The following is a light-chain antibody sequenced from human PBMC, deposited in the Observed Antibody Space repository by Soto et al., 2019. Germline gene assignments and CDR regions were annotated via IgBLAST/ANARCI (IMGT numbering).Light chain of an antibody. CDR3: TSYTSSSSLDV. V-gene: IGLV2-14*01. Sequence: QSALTQPASVSGSPGQSITISCTGTSSDVGGYNYVSWYQHHPGKAPKLMIYEVSNRPSGVSNRFSGSKSGNTASLTISGLQAEDEADDYCTSYTSSSSLDVFGTGTKLTVL. CDR1: SSDVGGYNY. CDR2: EVS. J-gene: IGLJ1*01.